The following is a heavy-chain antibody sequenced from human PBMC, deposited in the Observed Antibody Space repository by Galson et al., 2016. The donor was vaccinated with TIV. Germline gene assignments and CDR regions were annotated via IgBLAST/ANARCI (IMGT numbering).Heavy chain of an antibody. J-gene: IGHJ3*01. Sequence: ETLSLTCSVSGDSITSGTYYWAWIRQPPGKGLEWIATVYYSGTTYSNPSLKSRVTMSVDTSKTQFSLSLSAVTAADTAVYYCARLRQQLVSRGLFDVWGQGTMVTVSS. CDR3: ARLRQQLVSRGLFDV. CDR2: VYYSGTT. D-gene: IGHD6-13*01. V-gene: IGHV4-39*01. CDR1: GDSITSGTYY.